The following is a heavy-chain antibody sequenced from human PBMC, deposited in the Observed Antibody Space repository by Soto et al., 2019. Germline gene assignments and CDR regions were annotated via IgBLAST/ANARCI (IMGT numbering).Heavy chain of an antibody. J-gene: IGHJ6*02. CDR2: IYYSGST. CDR3: ARAGPKFSGYWVYYYGMDV. D-gene: IGHD3-22*01. V-gene: IGHV4-59*01. CDR1: GGSISSYY. Sequence: SETLSLSCTVSGGSISSYYWGWIRQPPGKGLEWIGYIYYSGSTNYNPSLKSRVTISVDTSKNQFSLKLSSVTAADTAVYYCARAGPKFSGYWVYYYGMDVWGQGTTVTVSS.